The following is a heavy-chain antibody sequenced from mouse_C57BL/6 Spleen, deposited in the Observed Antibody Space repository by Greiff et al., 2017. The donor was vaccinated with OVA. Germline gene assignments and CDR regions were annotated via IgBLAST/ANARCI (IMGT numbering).Heavy chain of an antibody. J-gene: IGHJ4*01. CDR3: AALYGNYEGYYAMDY. D-gene: IGHD2-1*01. V-gene: IGHV1-72*01. CDR2: IDPNRGGT. CDR1: GYTFTSYW. Sequence: QVQLQQPGAELVKPGASVKLSCKASGYTFTSYWMHWVKQRPGRGLEWIGRIDPNRGGTKYNEKFKSKATLTVDKPSSTAYMQLSSLTSEDSAVYYCAALYGNYEGYYAMDYWGQGTSVTVSS.